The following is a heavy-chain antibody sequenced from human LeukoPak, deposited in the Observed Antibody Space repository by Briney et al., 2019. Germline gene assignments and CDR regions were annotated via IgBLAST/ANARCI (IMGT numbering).Heavy chain of an antibody. V-gene: IGHV3-15*01. J-gene: IGHJ4*02. CDR1: GFTFRNAW. Sequence: GGSLRLSCAATGFTFRNAWMMWVRQAPGEGLEWVGRIKSKTDGGTTDYAAPVKGRFTISRDDSKNTLDLQMNSLKTEDSAVYYCARPLLYDILTGYYRDWGQGTLVTVSS. CDR3: ARPLLYDILTGYYRD. D-gene: IGHD3-9*01. CDR2: IKSKTDGGTT.